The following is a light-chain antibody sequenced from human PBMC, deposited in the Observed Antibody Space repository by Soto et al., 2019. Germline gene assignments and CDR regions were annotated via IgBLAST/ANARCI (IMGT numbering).Light chain of an antibody. Sequence: EIVLTQSPGTLSLSPGERATLSCRASQSVSNNYLAWYQQKPGQAPRLLLYGASSRAAGVPDRFSGTGSGTDFTLTISRLEPEDFAVYYCQQYGSSPMYTFAQGTKLEMK. CDR1: QSVSNNY. V-gene: IGKV3-20*01. J-gene: IGKJ2*01. CDR3: QQYGSSPMYT. CDR2: GAS.